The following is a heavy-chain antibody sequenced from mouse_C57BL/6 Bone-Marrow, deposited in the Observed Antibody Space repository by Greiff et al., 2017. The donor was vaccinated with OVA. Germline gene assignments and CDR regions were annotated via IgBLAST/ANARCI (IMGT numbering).Heavy chain of an antibody. V-gene: IGHV1-81*01. J-gene: IGHJ1*03. Sequence: QVQLQQSGAELARPGASVKLSCKASGYTFTSYGISWVKQRTGQGLEWIGVINPGSGGTNYNEKFKGKATLTADKSSSTAYMQLSSLTSEDSAVYFCARWSHYYGSSLWYFDVWGTGTTVTVSS. CDR3: ARWSHYYGSSLWYFDV. CDR1: GYTFTSYG. CDR2: INPGSGGT. D-gene: IGHD1-1*01.